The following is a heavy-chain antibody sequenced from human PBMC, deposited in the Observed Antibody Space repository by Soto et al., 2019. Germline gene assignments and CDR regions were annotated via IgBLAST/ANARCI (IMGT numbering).Heavy chain of an antibody. V-gene: IGHV6-1*01. J-gene: IGHJ4*02. CDR3: ARGSYHSGSV. D-gene: IGHD6-19*01. CDR2: TYYRSNWYT. Sequence: SQTLSLTCAISGDSVSSTSTAWSWIRQSPSRGLEWLGRTYYRSNWYTDYAISVKSRITISPDTSKNQFSLQLNSVTPEDTAVYYCARGSYHSGSVWGKGTLVT. CDR1: GDSVSSTSTA.